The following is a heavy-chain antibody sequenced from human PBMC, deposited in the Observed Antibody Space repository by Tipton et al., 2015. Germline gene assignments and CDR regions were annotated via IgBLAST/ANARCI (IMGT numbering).Heavy chain of an antibody. D-gene: IGHD2-15*01. Sequence: SLRLSCAASGFTFSDHYMDWVRQAPGKGLEWVGRTGSKANSVTTEYAASVKGRFTISRDESKNSLYLQMNSLKSEDTAVYYCAGVGSGWYFDFWGQGTLVTVSS. J-gene: IGHJ4*02. V-gene: IGHV3-72*01. CDR1: GFTFSDHY. CDR3: AGVGSGWYFDF. CDR2: TGSKANSVTT.